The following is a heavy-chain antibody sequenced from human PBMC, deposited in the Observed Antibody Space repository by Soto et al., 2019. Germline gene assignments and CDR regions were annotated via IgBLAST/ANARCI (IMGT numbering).Heavy chain of an antibody. CDR2: IHSTRSP. Sequence: SETLSLTCTVSGDSVIKYYWNWIRQPAGKGLEWIGRIHSTRSPNYNPSLKSRVTMSVDTSKNQFSLKLNLTSVTAADTAVYYCARSPAYGDYANLDTWGQGTLVTVSS. J-gene: IGHJ5*02. V-gene: IGHV4-4*07. CDR3: ARSPAYGDYANLDT. CDR1: GDSVIKYY. D-gene: IGHD4-17*01.